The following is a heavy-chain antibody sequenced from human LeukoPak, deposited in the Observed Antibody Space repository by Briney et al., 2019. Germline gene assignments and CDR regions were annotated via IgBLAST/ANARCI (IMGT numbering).Heavy chain of an antibody. CDR2: ISSSGSTI. CDR1: GCTFSDYY. CDR3: AREASSSWHFDY. Sequence: PGGSLRLSCAASGCTFSDYYMSWIRQAPGKGLEWVSYISSSGSTIYYADSVKGRFTISRDNAKNSLYLQMNSLRAEDTAVYYCAREASSSWHFDYWGPGTLVTVSS. J-gene: IGHJ4*02. D-gene: IGHD6-13*01. V-gene: IGHV3-11*01.